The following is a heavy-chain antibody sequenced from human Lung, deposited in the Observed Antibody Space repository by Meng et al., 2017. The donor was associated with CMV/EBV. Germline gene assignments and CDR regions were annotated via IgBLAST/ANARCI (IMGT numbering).Heavy chain of an antibody. V-gene: IGHV2-70D*14. CDR3: ARDAAGYSIFDP. Sequence: SGPTLVXPTQTLTPTCTFSGFSLSTSGMRVSWIRQPPGKALEWLARIDWDDDKFYSTSLKTRLTISKDTSKNQVVLTMTNMDPVDTATYYCARDAAGYSIFDPWGQGTLVTVSS. CDR2: IDWDDDK. D-gene: IGHD6-13*01. CDR1: GFSLSTSGMR. J-gene: IGHJ5*02.